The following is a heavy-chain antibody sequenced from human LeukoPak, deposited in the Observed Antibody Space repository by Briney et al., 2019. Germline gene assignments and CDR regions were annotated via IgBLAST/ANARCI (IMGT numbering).Heavy chain of an antibody. V-gene: IGHV3-9*01. Sequence: GRSLRLSCAASGFIFDDYGMHWVRQAPGKGLERVSGISWNSGNIAYADSVTGRFTISRDNAKNSLYLQMNGLRAEDTALYYCVNGQGRGWDYFDYWGQGTLVTVSS. CDR3: VNGQGRGWDYFDY. D-gene: IGHD3-16*01. CDR2: ISWNSGNI. J-gene: IGHJ4*02. CDR1: GFIFDDYG.